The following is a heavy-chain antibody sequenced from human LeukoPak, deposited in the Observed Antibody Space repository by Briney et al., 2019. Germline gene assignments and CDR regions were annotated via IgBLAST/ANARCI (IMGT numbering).Heavy chain of an antibody. Sequence: PGGSLRLSCAAPGFTFSSYAMHWVRQAPGKGLEWVAVISYDGSNKYYADSVKGRFTISRDNSKNTLYLQMNSLRAEDTAVYYCARVGWGSGSYYSDYWGQGTLVTVSS. J-gene: IGHJ4*02. CDR3: ARVGWGSGSYYSDY. V-gene: IGHV3-30-3*01. D-gene: IGHD1-26*01. CDR1: GFTFSSYA. CDR2: ISYDGSNK.